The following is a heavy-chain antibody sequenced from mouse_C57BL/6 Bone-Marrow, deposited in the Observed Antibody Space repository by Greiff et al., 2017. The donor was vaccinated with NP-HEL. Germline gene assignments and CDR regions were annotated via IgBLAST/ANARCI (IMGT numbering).Heavy chain of an antibody. V-gene: IGHV1-64*01. CDR3: ARKDSSSAWFAY. CDR1: GYTFTSYW. Sequence: QVQLQQPGAELVKPGASVKLSCKASGYTFTSYWMHWVKQRPGQGLEWIGMIHPNSGSTNYNEKFKSKATLTVDKSSSTAYMQLSSLTSEDSAVYYCARKDSSSAWFAYWGQGTLVTVSA. CDR2: IHPNSGST. J-gene: IGHJ3*01. D-gene: IGHD1-1*01.